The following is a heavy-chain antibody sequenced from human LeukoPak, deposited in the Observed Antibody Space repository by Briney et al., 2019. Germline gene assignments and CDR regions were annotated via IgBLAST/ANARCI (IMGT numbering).Heavy chain of an antibody. J-gene: IGHJ5*01. V-gene: IGHV4-61*10. CDR1: GGSISSGSYY. Sequence: PSETLSLTCTVSGGSISSGSYYWSWIRQPAGKGLEWIGYIHHTGSTNYNPSLKSRVTMSVDTSKNQFSLRLTSVTAADTAVYYCTRDRWLDFWGQGTLVTVSS. CDR3: TRDRWLDF. CDR2: IHHTGST.